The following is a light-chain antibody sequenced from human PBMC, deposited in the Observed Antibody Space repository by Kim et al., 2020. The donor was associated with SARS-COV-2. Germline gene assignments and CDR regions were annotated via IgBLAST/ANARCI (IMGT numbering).Light chain of an antibody. CDR2: QDS. Sequence: SPGQTACITCSGDKLGDKYACWYQQKPGQSPVLVIYQDSKRPSGIPERFSGSNSGNTATLTISGTQAMDEADYYCQAWDSSTGVVFGGGTQLTVL. J-gene: IGLJ2*01. V-gene: IGLV3-1*01. CDR1: KLGDKY. CDR3: QAWDSSTGVV.